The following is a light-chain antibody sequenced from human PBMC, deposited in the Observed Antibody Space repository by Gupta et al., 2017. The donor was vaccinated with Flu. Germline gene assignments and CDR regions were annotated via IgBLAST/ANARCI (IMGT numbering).Light chain of an antibody. Sequence: QPVLTQSPSASASLGASVKLTCTLSSGHSNYAIAWHQQQPVKGPRFLMKVNSDGSHTKGDGIPDRFSGSSSGAERYLTISSLRSEDEADYYCQTWGTVFGGGTKLTVL. CDR2: VNSDGSH. V-gene: IGLV4-69*01. J-gene: IGLJ3*02. CDR3: QTWGTV. CDR1: SGHSNYA.